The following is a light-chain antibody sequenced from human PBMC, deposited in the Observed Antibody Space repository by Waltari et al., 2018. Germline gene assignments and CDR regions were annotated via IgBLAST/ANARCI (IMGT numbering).Light chain of an antibody. J-gene: IGLJ3*02. CDR2: RNN. CDR1: SSNIGSNY. CDR3: AAWDDSLSGPV. Sequence: QSVLTQPPSASGTPGQRVTISCSGSSSNIGSNYVYWYQQLPGTAPKLLIHRNNHRPSGVPDRFSGSKSGTSASLAISGLRSEDEADDYCAAWDDSLSGPVFGGGTKLTVL. V-gene: IGLV1-47*01.